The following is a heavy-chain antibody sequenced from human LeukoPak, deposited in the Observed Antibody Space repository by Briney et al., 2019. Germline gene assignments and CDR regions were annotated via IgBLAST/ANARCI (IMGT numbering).Heavy chain of an antibody. J-gene: IGHJ3*02. CDR2: IRYDGSNK. V-gene: IGHV3-30*02. D-gene: IGHD3-9*01. CDR1: GFPFSSYG. CDR3: AREDYYDILTGGDRAFDI. Sequence: GGSLRLSGAASGFPFSSYGMHWVRQAPGKGLEWVAFIRYDGSNKYYADFVKGRFSIFRDNSKNTLDLQMNSLRLEDTAVYYCAREDYYDILTGGDRAFDIWGQGTMVTVSS.